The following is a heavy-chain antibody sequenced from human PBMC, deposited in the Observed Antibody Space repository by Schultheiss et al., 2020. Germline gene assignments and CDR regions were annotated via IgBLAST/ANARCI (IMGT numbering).Heavy chain of an antibody. Sequence: SQTLSLTCAISGDSVSSNSAAWNWIRQSPSRGLEWLGRTYYRSKWYNDYAVSVKSRITINPDTSKNQFSLQLNSVTPEDTAVYYCAKPQSLTPDSSDYPDWYFDLWGRGTLVTVSS. V-gene: IGHV6-1*01. D-gene: IGHD3-22*01. J-gene: IGHJ2*01. CDR2: TYYRSKWYN. CDR1: GDSVSSNSAA. CDR3: AKPQSLTPDSSDYPDWYFDL.